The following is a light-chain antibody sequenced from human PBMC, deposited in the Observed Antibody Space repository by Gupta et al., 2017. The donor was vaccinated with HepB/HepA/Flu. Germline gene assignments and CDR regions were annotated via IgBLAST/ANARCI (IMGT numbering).Light chain of an antibody. J-gene: IGLJ3*02. CDR3: CSVGGGDTLV. CDR2: DVS. Sequence: SARTQPRAVSGSPVQSVSISCTGTSSDVGSYDYVSWHQHHPGNAPQLMMYDVSKRRAGVPGRYSGSKSGNTASLTISARQREEEADYYYCSVGGGDTLVFGGGTKLTVL. V-gene: IGLV2-11*01. CDR1: SSDVGSYDY.